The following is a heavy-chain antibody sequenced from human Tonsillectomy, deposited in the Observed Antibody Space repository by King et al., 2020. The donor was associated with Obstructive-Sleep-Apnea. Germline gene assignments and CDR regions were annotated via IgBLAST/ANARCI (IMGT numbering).Heavy chain of an antibody. Sequence: VQLVESGGGVVQPGRSLRLSCEAAGFTFNAYAMHWVRQAPGKGLEWVALIPYDGGTEYYAESVKGRFTISRDNSKTTQYLQMNRLRPEDTALYYSARDHRASEGVLHIVGAVCLFEYWAQGSLVTVSS. CDR1: GFTFNAYA. J-gene: IGHJ4*02. V-gene: IGHV3-30-3*01. CDR2: IPYDGGTE. D-gene: IGHD1-26*01. CDR3: ARDHRASEGVLHIVGAVCLFEY.